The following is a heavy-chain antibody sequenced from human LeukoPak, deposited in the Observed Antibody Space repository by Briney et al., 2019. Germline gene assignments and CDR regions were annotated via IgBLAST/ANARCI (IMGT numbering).Heavy chain of an antibody. D-gene: IGHD6-19*01. CDR1: GFTFSSYW. J-gene: IGHJ4*02. CDR3: AKIAVESYYFDS. Sequence: GGSPRLSCAASGFTFSSYWMSWVRQAPGKGLEWVANIKLDGSEKYYVDSVKGRFTISRDNAKNSLYLQMNSLRAEDTAVYYCAKIAVESYYFDSWGQGTLVTVSS. V-gene: IGHV3-7*01. CDR2: IKLDGSEK.